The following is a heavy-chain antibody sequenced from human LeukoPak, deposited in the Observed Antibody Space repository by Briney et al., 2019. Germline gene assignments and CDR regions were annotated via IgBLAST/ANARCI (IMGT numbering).Heavy chain of an antibody. V-gene: IGHV3-66*01. Sequence: GGSLRLSCAASGFTVSSNYMSWVRQAPGKGLEWVSVIYSGGSTYYADSVKGRFTISRDNSKNTLYLQMSSLRAEDTAVYYCARGLSPSGFDYWGQGTLVTVSS. J-gene: IGHJ4*02. D-gene: IGHD6-6*01. CDR2: IYSGGST. CDR1: GFTVSSNY. CDR3: ARGLSPSGFDY.